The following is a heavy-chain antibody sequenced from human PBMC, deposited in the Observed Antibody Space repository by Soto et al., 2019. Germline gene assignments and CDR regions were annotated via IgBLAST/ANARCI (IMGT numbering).Heavy chain of an antibody. V-gene: IGHV3-23*01. CDR1: GFPFNSFA. CDR3: ATRYSSGWSRYNWFGP. D-gene: IGHD6-19*01. Sequence: GSLRLSCAASGFPFNSFAMSWVRQAPGRGLEWVSIISGSGGISYYSDSVRGRFTISRDNSKSTLFLQMNGLRDDDTAVYFCATRYSSGWSRYNWFGPWGQGTLVTVS. CDR2: ISGSGGIS. J-gene: IGHJ5*02.